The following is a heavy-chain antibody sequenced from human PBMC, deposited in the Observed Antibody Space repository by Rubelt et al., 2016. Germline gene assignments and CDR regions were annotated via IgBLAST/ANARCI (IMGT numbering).Heavy chain of an antibody. V-gene: IGHV3-72*01. CDR1: GFTFSDHY. CDR2: TRNKANSDTT. J-gene: IGHJ4*02. Sequence: QVVENGGGLVQPGGSLRLSCAASGFTFSDHYMDWVRQAPGKGLEWVGRTRNKANSDTTEYAASVKGRFTISRDDSGKSLLLQMNSLKTEDTAVYYCAREGAGYSLDYWGQGTLVTVSS. CDR3: AREGAGYSLDY. D-gene: IGHD2-15*01.